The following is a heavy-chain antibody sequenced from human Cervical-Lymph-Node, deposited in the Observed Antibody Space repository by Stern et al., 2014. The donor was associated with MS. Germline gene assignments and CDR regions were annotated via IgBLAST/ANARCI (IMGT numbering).Heavy chain of an antibody. V-gene: IGHV1-69*01. Sequence: QLVQSGAEVKKPGSSVKVSCKASGGTFSSYAISWVRQAPGQGLEWMGGIIPIFGTANYAQKFQGRVTITADESTSTAYMELSSLRSEDTAVYYCASRANYGDYRGPILSVGMDVWGQGTTVTVSS. J-gene: IGHJ6*02. CDR3: ASRANYGDYRGPILSVGMDV. CDR2: IIPIFGTA. CDR1: GGTFSSYA. D-gene: IGHD4-17*01.